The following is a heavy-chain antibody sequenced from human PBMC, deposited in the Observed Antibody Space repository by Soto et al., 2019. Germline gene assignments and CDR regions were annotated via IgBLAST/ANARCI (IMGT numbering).Heavy chain of an antibody. CDR2: ISYDGSNK. D-gene: IGHD2-8*01. Sequence: QVQLVESGGGVVQPGRSLRLSCAASGFTFSSYGMHWVRQAPGKGLEWVAVISYDGSNKYYADSVKGRFTISRDNSKNTLYLQMNSLRAEDTAVYYCAKARQDCTNGVCYVTQGEYFQHWGQGTLVTVSS. V-gene: IGHV3-30*18. CDR3: AKARQDCTNGVCYVTQGEYFQH. J-gene: IGHJ1*01. CDR1: GFTFSSYG.